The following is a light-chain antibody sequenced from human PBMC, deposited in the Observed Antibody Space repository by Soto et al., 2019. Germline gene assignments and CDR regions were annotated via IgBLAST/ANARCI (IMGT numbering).Light chain of an antibody. Sequence: EIVMTQPPATLSVSPWERATLSCRASQSVSSNLAWYQQKPGQAPRLLIYGASTRATGIPARFSGSGSGTEFTLTISSLQSEDFAVYYCQQYNNWWTFGQGTKVDI. CDR1: QSVSSN. J-gene: IGKJ1*01. CDR2: GAS. V-gene: IGKV3-15*01. CDR3: QQYNNWWT.